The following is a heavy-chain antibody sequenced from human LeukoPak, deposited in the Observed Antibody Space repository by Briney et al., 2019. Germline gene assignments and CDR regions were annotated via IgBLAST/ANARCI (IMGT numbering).Heavy chain of an antibody. CDR2: ISAYNGNT. V-gene: IGHV1-18*01. CDR3: ARLIFGVVIQAHWFDP. D-gene: IGHD3-3*01. Sequence: ASVKVSCKASGYTFTSYGISWVRQAPGQGLEWMGWISAYNGNTNYAQKLQGRVTMTTDTSTSTAYMELRSLRSDDTAVYYCARLIFGVVIQAHWFDPWGQGTLVTVSS. J-gene: IGHJ5*02. CDR1: GYTFTSYG.